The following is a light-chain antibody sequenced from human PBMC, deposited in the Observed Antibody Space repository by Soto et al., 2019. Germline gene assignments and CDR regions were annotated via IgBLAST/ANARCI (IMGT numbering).Light chain of an antibody. V-gene: IGKV3-11*01. J-gene: IGKJ1*01. Sequence: EIVLTQSPATLSLSPGERATLSCRASQSVSTYLVWYQQKPGQAPRLLIHDVSYRATGVPARFSGSGSGTAFTLTISGLEPEDIAVYYCQQRRDWPRTFGQGTKVEIK. CDR1: QSVSTY. CDR3: QQRRDWPRT. CDR2: DVS.